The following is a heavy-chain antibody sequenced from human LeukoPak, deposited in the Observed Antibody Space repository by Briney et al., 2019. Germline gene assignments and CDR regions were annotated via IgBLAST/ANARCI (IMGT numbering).Heavy chain of an antibody. CDR1: GGSVSSTSYW. Sequence: PSETLSLTCTVSGGSVSSTSYWWVWIRQPPGKGLEWIGSIDYSGSTYINPSLKSRVTKSVDTSKNQFSLKLTSVTAADTAVYYCARDSVLGGYPQYYFDYWGQGTLVTVSS. J-gene: IGHJ4*02. CDR2: IDYSGST. D-gene: IGHD5-12*01. V-gene: IGHV4-39*02. CDR3: ARDSVLGGYPQYYFDY.